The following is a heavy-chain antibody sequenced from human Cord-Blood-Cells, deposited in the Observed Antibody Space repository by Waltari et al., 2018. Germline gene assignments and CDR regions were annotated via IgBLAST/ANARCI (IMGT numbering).Heavy chain of an antibody. J-gene: IGHJ4*02. CDR3: ARGGDFDY. Sequence: EVQLVESGGGLVQPGGSLRPSCAASGFTFGSYWMSWVRQAPGKGLEWVANIKQDGSEKYYVDSVKGRFTISRDNAKNSLYLQMNSLRAEDTAVYYCARGGDFDYWGQGTLVTVSS. V-gene: IGHV3-7*01. CDR1: GFTFGSYW. CDR2: IKQDGSEK.